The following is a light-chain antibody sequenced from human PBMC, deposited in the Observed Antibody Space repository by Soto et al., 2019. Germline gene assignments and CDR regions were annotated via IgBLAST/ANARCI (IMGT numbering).Light chain of an antibody. Sequence: QSALTQPASVSGSPGQSITISCTGTSSDVGGYNYVSWYQQHPGKAPKLMIYDVSNRPSGVSNRFSGSKSGNTASLTISGLQAEDEADYFCSSYTSSSTPHVVFGGGTKLTVL. CDR3: SSYTSSSTPHVV. CDR2: DVS. CDR1: SSDVGGYNY. J-gene: IGLJ2*01. V-gene: IGLV2-14*01.